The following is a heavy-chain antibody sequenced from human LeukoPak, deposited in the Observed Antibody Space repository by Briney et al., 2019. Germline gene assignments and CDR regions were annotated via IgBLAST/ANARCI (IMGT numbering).Heavy chain of an antibody. D-gene: IGHD3-22*01. CDR1: GGSISSSSYY. J-gene: IGHJ4*02. Sequence: SETLSLTCTVSGGSISSSSYYWGWIRPPPGKGLEWIGSIYYSGSTYYNPSLKSRVTISVDTSKNQFSLKLSSVTAADTAVYYCASLSNYYDSSGYLGSQDYWGQGTLVTVSS. V-gene: IGHV4-39*01. CDR3: ASLSNYYDSSGYLGSQDY. CDR2: IYYSGST.